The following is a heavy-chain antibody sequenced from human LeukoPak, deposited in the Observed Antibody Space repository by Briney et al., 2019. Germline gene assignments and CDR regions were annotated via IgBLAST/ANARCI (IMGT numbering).Heavy chain of an antibody. D-gene: IGHD4-17*01. CDR3: ARPIYGDVGFDY. V-gene: IGHV3-21*01. CDR1: GFTFSSYS. CDR2: ISSSSSYI. Sequence: SGGSLRLSCAASGFTFSSYSMNWVRQAPGKGLEWVSSISSSSSYIYYADSVKGRFTISRDNAKNSLYLQMNSLRAEDTAVYYCARPIYGDVGFDYRGQGTLVTVSS. J-gene: IGHJ4*02.